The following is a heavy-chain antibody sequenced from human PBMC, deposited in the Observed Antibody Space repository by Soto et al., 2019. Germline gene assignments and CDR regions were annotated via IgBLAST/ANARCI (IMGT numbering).Heavy chain of an antibody. D-gene: IGHD5-12*01. CDR3: ARVSYSGYDPDY. CDR2: IYYSGST. J-gene: IGHJ4*02. V-gene: IGHV4-30-4*01. CDR1: GGSISSGDYY. Sequence: SEILSLTCTVSGGSISSGDYYWSWIRQPPGKGLEWIGYIYYSGSTYYNPSLKSRVTISVDTSKNQFSLKLSSVTAADTAVYYCARVSYSGYDPDYWGQGTLVTVSS.